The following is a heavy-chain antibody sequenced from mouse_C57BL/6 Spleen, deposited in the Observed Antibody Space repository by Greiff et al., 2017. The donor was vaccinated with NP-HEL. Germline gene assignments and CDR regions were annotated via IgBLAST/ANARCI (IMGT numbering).Heavy chain of an antibody. J-gene: IGHJ4*01. Sequence: EVQLQQSGPGLVKPSQSLSLTCSVTGYSITSGYYWNWIRQFPGNKLEWMGYISYDGSNNYNPSLKNRISITRDTSKNQFFLKLNSVTTEDTATYYCARARGDYYAMDYWGQGTSVTVSS. CDR1: GYSITSGYY. CDR3: ARARGDYYAMDY. V-gene: IGHV3-6*01. CDR2: ISYDGSN.